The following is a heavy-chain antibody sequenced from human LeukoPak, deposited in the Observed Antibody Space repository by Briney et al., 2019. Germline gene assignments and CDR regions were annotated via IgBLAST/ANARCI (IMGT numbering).Heavy chain of an antibody. CDR2: FYYLGNT. V-gene: IGHV4-39*07. CDR3: TTFRGPPNYFDY. Sequence: XXRQAXXXGXXWIGSFYYLGNTYYKPSLRSRVTMSVDTSKNQFSLKLSAVTAADTAVYYCTTFRGPPNYFDYWGQGNLVTVSS. J-gene: IGHJ4*02. D-gene: IGHD2-21*01.